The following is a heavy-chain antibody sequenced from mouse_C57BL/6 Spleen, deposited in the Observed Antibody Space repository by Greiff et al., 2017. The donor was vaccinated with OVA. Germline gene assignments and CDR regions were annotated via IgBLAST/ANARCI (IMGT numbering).Heavy chain of an antibody. CDR3: ARRGYYYGSSYVWYFDV. Sequence: VQLKQSGPELVKPGASVKISCKASGYSFTDYNMNWVKQSNGKSLEWIGVINPNYGTTSYNQKFKGKATLTVDQSSSTAYMQLNSLTSEDSAVYYCARRGYYYGSSYVWYFDVWGTGTTVTVSS. J-gene: IGHJ1*03. CDR1: GYSFTDYN. V-gene: IGHV1-39*01. CDR2: INPNYGTT. D-gene: IGHD1-1*01.